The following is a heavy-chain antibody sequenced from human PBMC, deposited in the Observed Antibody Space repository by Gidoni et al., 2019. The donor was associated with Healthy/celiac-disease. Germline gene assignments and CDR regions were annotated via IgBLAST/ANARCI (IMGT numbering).Heavy chain of an antibody. J-gene: IGHJ4*02. CDR3: AREGAVAGTGPFFDY. CDR2: IYSGGST. CDR1: GFTVSSNY. Sequence: EVQLVESGGGLVQPGGSLRLSCAASGFTVSSNYMSWVRQAPGKGLEWVSVIYSGGSTYYADSVKGRFTISRDNSKNTLYLQMNSLRAEDTAVYYCAREGAVAGTGPFFDYWGQGTLVTVSS. V-gene: IGHV3-66*01. D-gene: IGHD6-19*01.